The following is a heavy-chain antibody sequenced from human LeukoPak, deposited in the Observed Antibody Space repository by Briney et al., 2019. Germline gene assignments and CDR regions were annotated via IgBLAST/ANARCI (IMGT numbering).Heavy chain of an antibody. D-gene: IGHD5-18*01. CDR2: IKSRGDGGTT. Sequence: GGSLRLSCAASGFTFSNVWMSGVRQAPGKGLEWVGRIKSRGDGGTTDYAAPVQGRFSISRDDSKDTLYLQMNSLKTEDTAVYYRTWYGSTYGQGNDYWGQGTLVTVSS. V-gene: IGHV3-15*01. J-gene: IGHJ4*02. CDR3: TWYGSTYGQGNDY. CDR1: GFTFSNVW.